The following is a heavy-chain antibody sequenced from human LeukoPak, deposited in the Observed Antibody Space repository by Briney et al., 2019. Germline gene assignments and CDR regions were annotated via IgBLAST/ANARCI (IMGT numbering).Heavy chain of an antibody. CDR3: AKGRKSMVRGVIDY. J-gene: IGHJ4*02. CDR2: ISGSGGST. V-gene: IGHV3-23*01. D-gene: IGHD3-10*01. CDR1: GFTFSSYS. Sequence: PGGSLRLSCAASGFTFSSYSMNWVRQAPGKGLEWVSTISGSGGSTYYADSVKGRFTISRDNSKNTLYLQMNSLRAEDTAVYYCAKGRKSMVRGVIDYWGQGTLVTVSS.